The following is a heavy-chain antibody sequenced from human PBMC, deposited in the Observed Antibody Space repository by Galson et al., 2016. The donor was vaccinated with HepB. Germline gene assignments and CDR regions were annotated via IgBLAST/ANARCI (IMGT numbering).Heavy chain of an antibody. CDR1: GGSINSRDYY. CDR3: VRDIRGSSRYGNSFDF. Sequence: SETLSLTCTVSGGSINSRDYYWGWIRQPPGKGLEWIGSIYYSRDTYYNPSLKSRVTVSLDTSKNQFSPNLRSETAADTALYYCVRDIRGSSRYGNSFDFWGQGTLVTVSS. D-gene: IGHD2-2*01. V-gene: IGHV4-39*07. CDR2: IYYSRDT. J-gene: IGHJ4*02.